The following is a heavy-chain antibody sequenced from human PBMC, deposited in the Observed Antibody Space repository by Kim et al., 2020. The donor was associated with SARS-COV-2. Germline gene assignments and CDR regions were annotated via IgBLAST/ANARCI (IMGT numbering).Heavy chain of an antibody. D-gene: IGHD5-12*01. J-gene: IGHJ4*02. CDR3: AKESGRYIVGTFYY. Sequence: AYSVKDRFANSRDNSKNTLYLEMNRLRAEDTAVYYCAKESGRYIVGTFYYWGQGGLVTVSS. V-gene: IGHV3-23*01.